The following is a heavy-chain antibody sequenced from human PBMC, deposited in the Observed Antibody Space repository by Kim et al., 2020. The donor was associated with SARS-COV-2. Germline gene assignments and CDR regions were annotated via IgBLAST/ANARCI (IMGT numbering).Heavy chain of an antibody. CDR2: ISAYNGNT. J-gene: IGHJ5*02. CDR3: ARDGCSSTSCSPSHWFDP. CDR1: GYTFTSYG. Sequence: ASVKVSCKASGYTFTSYGISWVRQAPGQGLEWMGWISAYNGNTNYAQKLQGRVTMTTDTSTSTAYMELRSLRSDDTAVYYCARDGCSSTSCSPSHWFDPWGQGTLVTVSS. V-gene: IGHV1-18*01. D-gene: IGHD2-2*01.